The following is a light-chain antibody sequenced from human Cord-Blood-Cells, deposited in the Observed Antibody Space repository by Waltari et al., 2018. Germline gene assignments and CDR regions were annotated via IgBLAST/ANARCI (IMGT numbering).Light chain of an antibody. Sequence: QSALTHPASGSGSPGQSLTIPCTGTSSDLGGYNYVPWYQQHPGKAPKLMIYDVSNRPSGVSNRFSGSKSGNTASLTISGLQAEDEADYYCSSYTSSSTLEVFGGGTKLTVL. V-gene: IGLV2-14*01. CDR1: SSDLGGYNY. CDR2: DVS. CDR3: SSYTSSSTLEV. J-gene: IGLJ3*02.